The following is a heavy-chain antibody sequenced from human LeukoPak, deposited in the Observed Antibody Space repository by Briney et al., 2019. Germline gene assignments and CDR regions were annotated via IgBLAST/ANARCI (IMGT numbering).Heavy chain of an antibody. CDR2: IRYHGSDK. Sequence: TGGSLRLSCAASGFIFSTYGMHWVRQTPGKGLEWVAFIRYHGSDKYFADSVRGRFTISRDNSKNTLYLQMNSLRPEHTAVYYCARPLNGNYFDYWGQGTLVTVSS. J-gene: IGHJ4*02. D-gene: IGHD1-14*01. V-gene: IGHV3-30*02. CDR1: GFIFSTYG. CDR3: ARPLNGNYFDY.